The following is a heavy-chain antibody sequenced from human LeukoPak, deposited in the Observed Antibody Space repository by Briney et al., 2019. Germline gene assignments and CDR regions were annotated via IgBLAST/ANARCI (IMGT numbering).Heavy chain of an antibody. CDR1: GFTFSSYA. Sequence: GGSLRLSCAASGFTFSSYAMNWVRQAPGKGLEWVSAITGSGGRTYYADSVKGRFTISRDNAKNSLYLQMNSLRAEDTAVYYCARVGTYYYGSGDYYYYMDVWGKGTTVTVSS. V-gene: IGHV3-23*01. CDR2: ITGSGGRT. J-gene: IGHJ6*03. CDR3: ARVGTYYYGSGDYYYYMDV. D-gene: IGHD3-10*01.